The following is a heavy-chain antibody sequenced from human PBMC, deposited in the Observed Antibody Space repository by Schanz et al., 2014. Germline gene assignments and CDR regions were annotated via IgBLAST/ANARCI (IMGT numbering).Heavy chain of an antibody. CDR3: ARGRGFYDY. V-gene: IGHV1-46*01. D-gene: IGHD3-10*01. Sequence: QVQLVQSGPEVEKPGASVKVSCKASGYTFTSDSMHWVRQAPGQGLEWMGYINSSGGGTSYAQKFQDRLTMTRDASTSTVYMELSSLRSEDTAVHYCARGRGFYDYWGQGTLVTVSS. CDR1: GYTFTSDS. J-gene: IGHJ4*02. CDR2: INSSGGGT.